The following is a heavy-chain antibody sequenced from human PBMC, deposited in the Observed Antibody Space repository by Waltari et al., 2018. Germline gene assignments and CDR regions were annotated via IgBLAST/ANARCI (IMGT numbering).Heavy chain of an antibody. J-gene: IGHJ5*02. CDR2: VNPNTGNT. Sequence: QVQLVQSGAEVKKPGASLKVPCTASGYTFTSYDINWVRQAAGQGPEWMGWVNPNTGNTGYAQKFQDRLTMTTDTSITTAYMELSNLRSEDTAVYYCARGAAPGKGAHWFDPRGQGTPVTVSS. CDR1: GYTFTSYD. V-gene: IGHV1-8*01. D-gene: IGHD6-13*01. CDR3: ARGAAPGKGAHWFDP.